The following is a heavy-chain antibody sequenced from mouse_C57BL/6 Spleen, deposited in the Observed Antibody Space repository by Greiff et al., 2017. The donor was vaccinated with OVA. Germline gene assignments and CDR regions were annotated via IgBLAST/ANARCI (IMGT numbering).Heavy chain of an antibody. CDR2: IYPGSGST. D-gene: IGHD2-5*01. CDR1: GYTFTSYW. J-gene: IGHJ2*01. V-gene: IGHV1-55*01. Sequence: VQLQQPGAELVKPGASVKMSCKASGYTFTSYWITWVKQRPGQGLEWIGDIYPGSGSTNYNEKFKSKATLTVDTASSTAYMQLSSLTSEDSAVYYCARSGGYSNYDYWGQGTTLTVSS. CDR3: ARSGGYSNYDY.